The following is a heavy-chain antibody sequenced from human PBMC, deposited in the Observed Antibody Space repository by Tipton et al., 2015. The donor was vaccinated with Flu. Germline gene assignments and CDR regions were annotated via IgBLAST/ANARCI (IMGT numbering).Heavy chain of an antibody. CDR1: GFTFSSYW. J-gene: IGHJ4*02. CDR2: IKQDESSK. Sequence: LSLTCAASGFTFSSYWMSWVRQAPGKGLEWVANIKQDESSKNYVDAVKGRFSISRDNAKNSLYLQMNSLRAEDTAVYYCARDVVGALDYWGQGTVVTVSS. D-gene: IGHD2-15*01. V-gene: IGHV3-7*01. CDR3: ARDVVGALDY.